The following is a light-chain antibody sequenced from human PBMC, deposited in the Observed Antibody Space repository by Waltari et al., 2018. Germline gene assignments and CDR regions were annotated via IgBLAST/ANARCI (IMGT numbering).Light chain of an antibody. CDR1: RTISSY. V-gene: IGKV1-39*01. CDR2: AAS. Sequence: DIQMTQSPSSLSASVGDRVTITCRASRTISSYVNWYQQKPWKAPKFLISAASSLQSGVPSRFSCSGSGTHFTLTISSLQPEDFATYYCQQSYSTPWTFGQGTKVEIK. J-gene: IGKJ1*01. CDR3: QQSYSTPWT.